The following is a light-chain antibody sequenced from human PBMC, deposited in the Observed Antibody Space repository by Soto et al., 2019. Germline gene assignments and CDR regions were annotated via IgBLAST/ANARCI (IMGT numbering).Light chain of an antibody. CDR2: DVT. CDR3: SSYTLSSTVV. J-gene: IGLJ2*01. CDR1: SSDVGGYNF. V-gene: IGLV2-14*01. Sequence: QSALTQPASVSGSPGQSITLSCTGTSSDVGGYNFVSWYQQHPGTAPKLMIYDVTNRPSGVSNRFSGSKSGNTASLTISGLQHEDEADYYCSSYTLSSTVVFGGGTKLTVL.